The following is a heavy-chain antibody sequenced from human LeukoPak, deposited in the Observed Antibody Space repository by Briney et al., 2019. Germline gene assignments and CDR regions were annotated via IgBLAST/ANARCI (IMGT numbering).Heavy chain of an antibody. CDR1: GFTVSSTY. J-gene: IGHJ4*02. CDR3: ARGDRRDGYRFDY. Sequence: PGGSLRLSCAASGFTVSSTYMNWVRQARGRGLEWGSILYRRGRTYYAESVRGRFTISRDNSKNTLYLQMNSLRAEDTALYYCARGDRRDGYRFDYWGQGTLVTVSS. CDR2: LYRRGRT. D-gene: IGHD5-24*01. V-gene: IGHV3-53*01.